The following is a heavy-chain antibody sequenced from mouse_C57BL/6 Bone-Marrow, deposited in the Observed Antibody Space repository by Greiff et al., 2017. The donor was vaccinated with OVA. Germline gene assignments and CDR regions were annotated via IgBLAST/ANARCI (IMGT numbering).Heavy chain of an antibody. CDR2: ISSGSSTI. D-gene: IGHD1-1*01. CDR1: GFTFSDYG. CDR3: ARSSPFYGAMDY. V-gene: IGHV5-17*01. Sequence: DVKLQESGGGLVKPGGSLKLSCAASGFTFSDYGMHWVRQAPEKGLEWVAYISSGSSTIYYADTVKGRFTISRDNAKNTLFLQMTSLRSEDTAMYYCARSSPFYGAMDYWGQGTSVTVSS. J-gene: IGHJ4*01.